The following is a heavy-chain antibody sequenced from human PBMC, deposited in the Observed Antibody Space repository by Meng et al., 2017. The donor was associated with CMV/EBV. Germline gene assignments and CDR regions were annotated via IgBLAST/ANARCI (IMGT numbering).Heavy chain of an antibody. V-gene: IGHV3-64*02. CDR2: ISSNGGST. J-gene: IGHJ6*02. D-gene: IGHD6-13*01. CDR1: GFTFSSYA. CDR3: ARGLYSSPAYYYYGMDV. Sequence: ETLSLTCAASGFTFSSYAMHWVRQAPGKGLEYVSAISSNGGSTYYADSVKGRFTISRDNSKNTLYLQMGNLRAEDMAVYYCARGLYSSPAYYYYGMDVWGQGTTVTVSS.